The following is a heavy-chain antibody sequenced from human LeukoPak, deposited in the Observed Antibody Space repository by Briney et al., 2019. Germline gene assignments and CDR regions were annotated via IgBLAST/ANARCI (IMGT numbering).Heavy chain of an antibody. V-gene: IGHV1-18*01. Sequence: RVSCEASVYTFTTSSISWGREAPGHRLEWMGWICTYNVRTSNAQKSHGRGTTTRATSTTTHYTGLRRLRSLATPLCYCVRDPTYRGGLLGDAFDIWGQGKMVTVSS. J-gene: IGHJ3*02. CDR2: ICTYNVRT. CDR1: VYTFTTSS. D-gene: IGHD1-26*01. CDR3: VRDPTYRGGLLGDAFDI.